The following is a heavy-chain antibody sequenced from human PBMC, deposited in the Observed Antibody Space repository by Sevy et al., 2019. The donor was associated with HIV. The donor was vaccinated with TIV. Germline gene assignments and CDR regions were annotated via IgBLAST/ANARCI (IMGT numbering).Heavy chain of an antibody. V-gene: IGHV3-23*01. D-gene: IGHD2-15*01. J-gene: IGHJ6*02. CDR3: AKGDRTFYGMDV. CDR1: GFTFSTYA. CDR2: ISGSGGST. Sequence: GGSLRLSCLASGFTFSTYAMSWVRQAPGKGLEWVSVISGSGGSTYYADSVEGRFTISRDKSKKTLYLQMNSLRAEDTAVYYCAKGDRTFYGMDVWGQGTTVTVSS.